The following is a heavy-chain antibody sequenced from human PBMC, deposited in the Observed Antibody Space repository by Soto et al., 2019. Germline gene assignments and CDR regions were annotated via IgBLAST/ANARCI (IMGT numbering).Heavy chain of an antibody. V-gene: IGHV4-31*03. CDR1: GGSISSGGYY. CDR2: IYYSGST. Sequence: QVQLQESGPGLVKPSQTLSLTCTVSGGSISSGGYYWSWIRQHPGKGLEWIGYIYYSGSTYYNPSLKSRVXISXDXSKNQFSLKLSSVTAADTAVYYCAREVVAASLGFDYWGQGTLVTVSS. J-gene: IGHJ4*02. D-gene: IGHD2-15*01. CDR3: AREVVAASLGFDY.